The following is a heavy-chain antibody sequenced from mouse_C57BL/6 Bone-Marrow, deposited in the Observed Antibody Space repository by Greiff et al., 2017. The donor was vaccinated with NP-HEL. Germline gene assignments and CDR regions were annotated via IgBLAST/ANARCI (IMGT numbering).Heavy chain of an antibody. V-gene: IGHV6-6*01. CDR1: GFTFSDAW. CDR2: IRNKANNHAT. Sequence: EVKLMESGGGLVQPGGSMKLSCAASGFTFSDAWMDWVRQSTEKGLEWVAEIRNKANNHATYYDASVKGRFTISRDDSKISVYLQMNSLRAEDTGIYSCTWASFDYWGQGTTLTVSS. J-gene: IGHJ2*01. CDR3: TWASFDY.